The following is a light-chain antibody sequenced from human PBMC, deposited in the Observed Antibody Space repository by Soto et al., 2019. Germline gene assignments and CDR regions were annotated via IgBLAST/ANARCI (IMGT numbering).Light chain of an antibody. CDR1: SRDIGNYNY. V-gene: IGLV2-14*01. CDR3: SSYTTTTTVI. J-gene: IGLJ2*01. CDR2: EVT. Sequence: QSALTQPASVSGSPGQSITISCTGTSRDIGNYNYVSWYQHHPGKAPKLIIYEVTDRLSGVSNRFSASKSGNTASLTISGLQAEDEADYYCSSYTTTTTVIFGGGTKLTVL.